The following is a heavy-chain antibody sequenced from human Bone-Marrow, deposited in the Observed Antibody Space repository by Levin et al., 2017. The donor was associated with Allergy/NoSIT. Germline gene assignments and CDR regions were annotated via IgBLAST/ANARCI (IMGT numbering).Heavy chain of an antibody. CDR3: AKDPGYTSSWYLDN. J-gene: IGHJ4*02. D-gene: IGHD6-13*01. CDR2: ITSDGSSQ. Sequence: GESLKISCAASGFTFRSFGMHWVRQAPGKGLEWVAVITSDGSSQYYADSVNGRFTISRDNSKNAVFLQMNSLRAEDTAIYYCAKDPGYTSSWYLDNWGQGTLVTVSS. V-gene: IGHV3-30*18. CDR1: GFTFRSFG.